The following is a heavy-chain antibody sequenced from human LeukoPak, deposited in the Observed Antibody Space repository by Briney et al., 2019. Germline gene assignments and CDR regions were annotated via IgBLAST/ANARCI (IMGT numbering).Heavy chain of an antibody. Sequence: GGSLRLSCAASRFIFDNYGMTWVRQAPGKGVEWVSGISDDGYSTYYADSVKGRFTISRDNSKNTLYLHMSSLRVEDTAVFYCARVAPPLDDYIRGSFPYYFDYWGQGTPVTVSS. CDR2: ISDDGYST. V-gene: IGHV3-23*01. J-gene: IGHJ4*02. D-gene: IGHD3-16*01. CDR1: RFIFDNYG. CDR3: ARVAPPLDDYIRGSFPYYFDY.